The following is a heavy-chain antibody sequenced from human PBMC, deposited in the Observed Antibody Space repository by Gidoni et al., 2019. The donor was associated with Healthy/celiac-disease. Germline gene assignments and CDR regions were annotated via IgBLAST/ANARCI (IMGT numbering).Heavy chain of an antibody. V-gene: IGHV3-23*01. J-gene: IGHJ5*02. CDR3: AKGKGGRFLEWTNNWFDP. Sequence: EVQLLESGGGLVQPGGSLRLSCAASGFTFSSYAMSWVRQAPGKGLEWVSSISGSGGSTYYADSVKGRFTISRDNSKNTLYLQMNSLRAEDTAVYYCAKGKGGRFLEWTNNWFDPWGQGTLVTVSS. D-gene: IGHD3-3*01. CDR1: GFTFSSYA. CDR2: ISGSGGST.